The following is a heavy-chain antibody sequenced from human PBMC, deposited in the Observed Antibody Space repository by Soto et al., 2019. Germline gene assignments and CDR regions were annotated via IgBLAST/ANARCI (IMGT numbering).Heavy chain of an antibody. CDR3: ARLPYSGGRVHWFDP. J-gene: IGHJ5*02. CDR1: GDSISSSNYF. V-gene: IGHV4-39*01. CDR2: IFYTGSA. Sequence: QLQLQESGPGLVKPSETLSLTCTVSGDSISSSNYFWGWIRQPPGEGLEWIGSIFYTGSAYYSPSLKSRVTMSLDTSKNQFSLKLTSVTAADSGVYYCARLPYSGGRVHWFDPWGQGTLVTVSS. D-gene: IGHD6-19*01.